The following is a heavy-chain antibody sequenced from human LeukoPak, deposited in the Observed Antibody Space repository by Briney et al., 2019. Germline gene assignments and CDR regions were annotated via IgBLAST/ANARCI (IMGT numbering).Heavy chain of an antibody. CDR2: ISNSGSST. CDR3: ARSSAWYHFDY. V-gene: IGHV3-23*01. J-gene: IGHJ4*02. D-gene: IGHD6-13*01. CDR1: GFTFSNYD. Sequence: PGGSLRLSCVASGFTFSNYDMSWIRQAPGKGLEWVSGISNSGSSTDYADSVKGRFTISRDNSENIVYLQMDSLRAEDTAVYYCARSSAWYHFDYWGQGTLVTVSS.